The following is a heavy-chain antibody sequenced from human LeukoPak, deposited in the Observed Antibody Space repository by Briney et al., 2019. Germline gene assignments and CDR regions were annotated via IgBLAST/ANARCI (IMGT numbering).Heavy chain of an antibody. J-gene: IGHJ4*02. D-gene: IGHD6-13*01. CDR3: AGERGGSSWHGPYYFDY. CDR1: GGSISSYY. CDR2: ICYCGST. V-gene: IGHV4-59*13. Sequence: PSETLSLTCTVSGGSISSYYWCWIRQPPGKGLEWMGYICYCGSTSYNPSLKSRATISVDTSKNQCSLKLSSVTAADTAVYYCAGERGGSSWHGPYYFDYWGQGTLVTVSS.